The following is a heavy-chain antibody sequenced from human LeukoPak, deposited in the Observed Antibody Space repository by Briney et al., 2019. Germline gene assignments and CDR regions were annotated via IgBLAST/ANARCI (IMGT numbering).Heavy chain of an antibody. V-gene: IGHV1-69*02. D-gene: IGHD2-15*01. Sequence: GASVKVSCKASGGTFSSYTISWVRQAPGQGLEWMGRIIPILGIANYAQKFQGRVTITADKSTSTAYMELSSLRSEDTAVYYCARSVVVAATNNWFDPWGQGTLVTVSS. CDR1: GGTFSSYT. CDR2: IIPILGIA. CDR3: ARSVVVAATNNWFDP. J-gene: IGHJ5*02.